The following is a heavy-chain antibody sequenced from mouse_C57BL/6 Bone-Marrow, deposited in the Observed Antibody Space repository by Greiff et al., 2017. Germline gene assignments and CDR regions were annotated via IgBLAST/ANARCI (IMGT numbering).Heavy chain of an antibody. Sequence: QVQLQQSGAELVRPGTSVKVSCKASGYAFTNYLIEWVKQRPGQGLEWIGVIKPGSGGTNYNEKFKGKATLTADKSSSTAYMQLSSLTSEDSAVYFCARSRRQLGLAYWGKGTMVTVSA. D-gene: IGHD3-2*01. CDR3: ARSRRQLGLAY. J-gene: IGHJ3*01. CDR1: GYAFTNYL. V-gene: IGHV1-54*01. CDR2: IKPGSGGT.